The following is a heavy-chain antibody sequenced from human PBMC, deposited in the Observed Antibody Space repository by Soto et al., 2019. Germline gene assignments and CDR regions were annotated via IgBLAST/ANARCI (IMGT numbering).Heavy chain of an antibody. D-gene: IGHD6-6*01. CDR1: GFTFSSYE. Sequence: GGSLRLSCAASGFTFSSYEMNWVRQAPGQGLEWVSYISSSGSTIYYADSVKGRFTISRDNAKNSLYLQMNSLRAEDTAVYYCARCSSSANHFDYWGQGTLVTVSS. CDR3: ARCSSSANHFDY. CDR2: ISSSGSTI. V-gene: IGHV3-48*03. J-gene: IGHJ4*02.